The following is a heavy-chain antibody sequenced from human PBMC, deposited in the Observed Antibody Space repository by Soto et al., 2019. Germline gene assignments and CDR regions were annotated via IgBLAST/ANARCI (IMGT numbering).Heavy chain of an antibody. Sequence: QVQPVQSGSEVKKPGSSVRVSCKTGSFYAVSWLRQARGQGLEWMGGLIPVFDTPSYAQKFQGRVTITADESKSTAYMELSSLRSEDTALYYCASTPVTGRYSYYGMDAWDQGIAVTVSS. V-gene: IGHV1-69*01. CDR3: ASTPVTGRYSYYGMDA. J-gene: IGHJ6*02. CDR1: SFYA. D-gene: IGHD4-4*01. CDR2: LIPVFDTP.